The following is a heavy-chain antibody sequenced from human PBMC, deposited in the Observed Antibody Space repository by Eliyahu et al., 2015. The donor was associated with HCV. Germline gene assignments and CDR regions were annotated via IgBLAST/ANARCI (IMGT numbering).Heavy chain of an antibody. D-gene: IGHD5-18*01. J-gene: IGHJ4*02. CDR3: AKRGVQLWPTHLYYFDY. Sequence: EVQLLESGXGLVQPGGSLRLSCAASGFXFSSYAMXWVRQAPGKGLXWVSAISGXXGXXYYADSVKGRFTISRDNSKNTLYLQMNSLRAEDTAVYYCAKRGVQLWPTHLYYFDYWGQGTLVTVSS. CDR2: ISGXXGXX. CDR1: GFXFSSYA. V-gene: IGHV3-23*01.